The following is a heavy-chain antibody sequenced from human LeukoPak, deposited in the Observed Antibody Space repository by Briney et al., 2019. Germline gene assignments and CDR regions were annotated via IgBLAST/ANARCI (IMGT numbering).Heavy chain of an antibody. D-gene: IGHD6-13*01. CDR3: ARTIAAAGTGYYDY. V-gene: IGHV4-4*07. CDR1: GGSISSYY. Sequence: PSETLSLTCTVSGGSISSYYWSWIRQPAGKGLEWIGRIYTSGSTNYNPSLKSRVTMSVDTSKNQFSLKLSPVTAADTAVYYCARTIAAAGTGYYDYWGQGTLATVSS. J-gene: IGHJ4*02. CDR2: IYTSGST.